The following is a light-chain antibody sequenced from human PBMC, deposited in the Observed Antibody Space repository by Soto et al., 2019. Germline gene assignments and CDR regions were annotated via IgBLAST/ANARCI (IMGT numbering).Light chain of an antibody. CDR3: ASYTSSSTSVI. CDR1: SSNVGSHY. Sequence: QSVLTQPPLVSATPGQRVTISCSGTSSNVGSHYVYWYQQLSGTAPKLIIFEVSNRPSGISSRFSGSKSGNTASLTISGLQAEDEADYYCASYTSSSTSVIFGRGTKLTVL. CDR2: EVS. J-gene: IGLJ2*01. V-gene: IGLV2-14*01.